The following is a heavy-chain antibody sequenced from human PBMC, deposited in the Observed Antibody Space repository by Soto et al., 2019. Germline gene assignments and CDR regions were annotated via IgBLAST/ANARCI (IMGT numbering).Heavy chain of an antibody. CDR1: GFTFSSYG. D-gene: IGHD3-22*01. Sequence: GGSLRLPCAASGFTFSSYGMHWVRQAPGKGLEWVAVISYDGSNKYYADSVKGRFTISRDNSKNTLYLQMNSLRAEDTAVYYCAKVSFYYDSSGYFDLDYWGQGTLVTVSS. CDR3: AKVSFYYDSSGYFDLDY. V-gene: IGHV3-30*18. J-gene: IGHJ4*02. CDR2: ISYDGSNK.